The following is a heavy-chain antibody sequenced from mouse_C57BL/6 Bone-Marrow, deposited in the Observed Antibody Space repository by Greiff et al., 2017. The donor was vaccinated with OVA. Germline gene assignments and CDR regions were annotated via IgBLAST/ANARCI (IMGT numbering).Heavy chain of an antibody. D-gene: IGHD1-1*01. J-gene: IGHJ4*01. Sequence: VQLQQSGPELVKPGASVKISCKASGYTFTDYYMNWVKQSHGKSLEWIGDINPNNGGTSYNQKFKGKATLTVDKSSSTAYMELRSLTSEDSAVYYCARKGIYWGYAMDYWGQGTSVTVSS. CDR2: INPNNGGT. CDR1: GYTFTDYY. V-gene: IGHV1-26*01. CDR3: ARKGIYWGYAMDY.